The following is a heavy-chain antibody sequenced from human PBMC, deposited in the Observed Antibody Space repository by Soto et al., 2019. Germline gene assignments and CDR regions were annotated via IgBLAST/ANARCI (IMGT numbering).Heavy chain of an antibody. CDR2: ISGSGGST. CDR3: AKASIAAAGYPDYYYGMDV. Sequence: SCAASGFTFSSYAMSWVRQAPGKGLEWVSAISGSGGSTYYADSVKGRFTISRDNSKNTLYLQMNSLRAEDTAVYYCAKASIAAAGYPDYYYGMDVWGQGTTVTVSS. CDR1: GFTFSSYA. J-gene: IGHJ6*02. D-gene: IGHD6-13*01. V-gene: IGHV3-23*01.